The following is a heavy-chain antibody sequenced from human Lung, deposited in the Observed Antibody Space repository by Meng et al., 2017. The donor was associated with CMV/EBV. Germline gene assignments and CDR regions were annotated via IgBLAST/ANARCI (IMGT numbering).Heavy chain of an antibody. V-gene: IGHV5-51*01. CDR2: IYPGDSDT. J-gene: IGHJ3*02. CDR1: GYSFASYW. D-gene: IGHD2-21*01. CDR3: ARRDRAYCGGNCYREAFDI. Sequence: GGSLRLSCKGSGYSFASYWIAWVRQMPGKGLEWMGIIYPGDSDTRYSPSFQGQVTISADQSISTAYLQWSSLKASDTAMYYCARRDRAYCGGNCYREAFDIWGQGXMVTVS.